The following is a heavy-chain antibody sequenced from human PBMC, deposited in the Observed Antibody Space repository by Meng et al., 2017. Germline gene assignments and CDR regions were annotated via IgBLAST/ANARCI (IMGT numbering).Heavy chain of an antibody. CDR3: ARDSGAAFDSSGLYYFDY. CDR2: ISSSGSTI. J-gene: IGHJ4*02. CDR1: GFTFSDYY. V-gene: IGHV3-11*04. D-gene: IGHD3-22*01. Sequence: GESLKISCAASGFTFSDYYMSWIRQAPGKGLEWVSYISSSGSTIYYADSVKGRFTISRDNAKNSLYLQMNSLRAEDTAVYYCARDSGAAFDSSGLYYFDYWGQGTLVTVSS.